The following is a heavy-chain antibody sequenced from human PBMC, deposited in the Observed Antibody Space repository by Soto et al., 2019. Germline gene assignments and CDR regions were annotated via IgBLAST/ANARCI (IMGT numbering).Heavy chain of an antibody. Sequence: GGSLRLSCTASGFTFSDYAMSWVRQPPGKGLEWVSVISAGGSTYYAASVKGRFTVSRANSKNTLYLQMNSLRAEDTAVYYCANVPIWCSSTSCYTEGFDYWGQGTLVTVSS. CDR1: GFTFSDYA. D-gene: IGHD2-2*02. CDR2: ISAGGST. V-gene: IGHV3-23*01. CDR3: ANVPIWCSSTSCYTEGFDY. J-gene: IGHJ4*02.